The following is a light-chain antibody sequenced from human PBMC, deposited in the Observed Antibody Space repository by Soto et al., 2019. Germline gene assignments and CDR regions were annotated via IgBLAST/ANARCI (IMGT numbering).Light chain of an antibody. CDR3: SSYSNSATFG. Sequence: QSALTQPASVSGSPGQSITSSCTGTSSDVGGYNYVSWDQQHPGKAPKHIISYVINRPSGVSDRFSGSKSGNTASLTISGLQAEDEADYYCSSYSNSATFGFGAGTKFTVL. J-gene: IGLJ1*01. CDR2: YVI. CDR1: SSDVGGYNY. V-gene: IGLV2-14*01.